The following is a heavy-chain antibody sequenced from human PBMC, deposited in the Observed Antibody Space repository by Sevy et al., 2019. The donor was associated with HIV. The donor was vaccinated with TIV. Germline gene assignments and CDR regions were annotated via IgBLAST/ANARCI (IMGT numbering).Heavy chain of an antibody. J-gene: IGHJ3*02. CDR3: AREEGRWEQLVPHDAFDI. CDR2: ISAYNGNT. V-gene: IGHV1-18*01. CDR1: GYTFTSYG. Sequence: ASVKVSCKASGYTFTSYGISWVRQAPGQGLEWMGWISAYNGNTNYAQKLQGRVTMTTDTSTSTAYMELRSLRSDDTAVYYCAREEGRWEQLVPHDAFDIWGQGTMVTVSS. D-gene: IGHD6-13*01.